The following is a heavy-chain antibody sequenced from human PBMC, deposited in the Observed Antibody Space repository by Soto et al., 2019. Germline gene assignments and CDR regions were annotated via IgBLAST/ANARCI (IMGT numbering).Heavy chain of an antibody. J-gene: IGHJ4*02. CDR3: AIDASLDDILTGYYGYYFDY. CDR1: GFTFSSYA. Sequence: GGSLRLSCAASGFTFSSYAMSWVRQAPGKGLEWVSAISGSGGSTYYADSVKGRFTISRDNSKNTLYLQMNSLRAEDTAVYYCAIDASLDDILTGYYGYYFDYWGQGTLVTVSS. CDR2: ISGSGGST. V-gene: IGHV3-23*01. D-gene: IGHD3-9*01.